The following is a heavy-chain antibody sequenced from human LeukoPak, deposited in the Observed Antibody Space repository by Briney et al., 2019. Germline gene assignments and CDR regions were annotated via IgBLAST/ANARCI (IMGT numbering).Heavy chain of an antibody. D-gene: IGHD3-3*01. CDR3: ARLTGYDFWSGSNYYYYYMDV. V-gene: IGHV7-4-1*02. Sequence: ASVKVSCKASGYAFTSYAMNWVRQAPGQGLEWMGWINTNTGNPTYAQGFTGRFVFSLDTSFSTAYLQISSLKAEDTAVYYCARLTGYDFWSGSNYYYYYMDVWGKGTTVTVSS. CDR2: INTNTGNP. J-gene: IGHJ6*03. CDR1: GYAFTSYA.